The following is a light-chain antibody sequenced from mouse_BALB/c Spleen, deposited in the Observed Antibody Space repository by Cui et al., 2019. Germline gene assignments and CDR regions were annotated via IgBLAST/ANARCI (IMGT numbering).Light chain of an antibody. CDR2: LAS. CDR1: ESVDSYGNSF. CDR3: QQNNEDPYT. J-gene: IGKJ2*01. V-gene: IGKV3-10*01. Sequence: NIVLTNSPASLAVSLGQRATISFRASESVDSYGNSFMHWYQQKPGQPPKLLIYLASNLESGVPARFSGSGSRTDFTLTIDPVEADDAATYYCQQNNEDPYTFGGGTKLEIK.